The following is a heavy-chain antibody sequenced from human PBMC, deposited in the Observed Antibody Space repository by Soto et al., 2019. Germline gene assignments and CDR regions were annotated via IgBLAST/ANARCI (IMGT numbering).Heavy chain of an antibody. CDR3: AKDLKGSSSWYSHDAFDI. CDR2: ISGSGGST. D-gene: IGHD6-13*01. Sequence: PGGSLRLSCAASGFTFSSYAMSWVRQAPGKGLEWVSAISGSGGSTYYADSVKGRFTISRDNSKNTLYLQMNSLRAEDTAVYYCAKDLKGSSSWYSHDAFDIWGQGTMVTVS. J-gene: IGHJ3*02. CDR1: GFTFSSYA. V-gene: IGHV3-23*01.